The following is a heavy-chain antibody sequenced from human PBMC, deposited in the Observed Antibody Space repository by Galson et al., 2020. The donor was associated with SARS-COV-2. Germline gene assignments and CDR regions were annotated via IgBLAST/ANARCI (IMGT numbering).Heavy chain of an antibody. CDR3: ARVRTRSSWYFDY. CDR2: IYYSRST. D-gene: IGHD6-13*01. Sequence: SETLSLTCTVSGRSISSGGYYWSWIRPHPGKGLEWIRYIYYSRSTYYNPSLKSRVTISVDTSKNQFSRKLSSVTAADTAVYYCARVRTRSSWYFDYWGQGTLVTVSS. V-gene: IGHV4-31*03. CDR1: GRSISSGGYY. J-gene: IGHJ4*02.